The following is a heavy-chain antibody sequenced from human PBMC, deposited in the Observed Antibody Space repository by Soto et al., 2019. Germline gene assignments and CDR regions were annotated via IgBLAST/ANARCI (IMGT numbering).Heavy chain of an antibody. V-gene: IGHV4-61*01. Sequence: QVQLQESGPGLVKPSETLSLTCTVSGGSVSSGSYYWSWIRQPPGKGLEWIGYIYYSGSTNYNPSLKSRVTISVDTSKNQFSLKLSSVTAADTAVYYCARVGRDIVVVPAAGGAFDIWGQGTMVTVSS. CDR3: ARVGRDIVVVPAAGGAFDI. CDR2: IYYSGST. J-gene: IGHJ3*02. D-gene: IGHD2-2*01. CDR1: GGSVSSGSYY.